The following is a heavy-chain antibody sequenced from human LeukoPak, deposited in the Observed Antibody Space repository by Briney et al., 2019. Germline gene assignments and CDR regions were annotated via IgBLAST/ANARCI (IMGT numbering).Heavy chain of an antibody. CDR3: AKRSSYGSGTFFYYYGLDV. CDR2: ISGTGGST. J-gene: IGHJ6*02. V-gene: IGHV3-23*01. D-gene: IGHD3-10*01. Sequence: GGSLRLSCAASGFTFSSYAMSWVRQVPGKGLEWVSAISGTGGSTYYADSVKGRFTISRDSSKNTLYLQMNSLRAEDTALYYCAKRSSYGSGTFFYYYGLDVWGQGTTVTVSS. CDR1: GFTFSSYA.